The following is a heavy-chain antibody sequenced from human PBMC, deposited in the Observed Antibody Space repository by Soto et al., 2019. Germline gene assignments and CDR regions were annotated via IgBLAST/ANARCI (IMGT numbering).Heavy chain of an antibody. J-gene: IGHJ5*02. Sequence: GGSLRLSCAASGFTFSSYAMHWVRQAPGKGLEWVAVISYDGSNKYYADSVKGRFTISRDNSKNTLYLQMNSLRAEDTAVYYCARDRRQWLPHNWFDPWGQGTLVTVSS. D-gene: IGHD6-19*01. V-gene: IGHV3-30-3*01. CDR1: GFTFSSYA. CDR3: ARDRRQWLPHNWFDP. CDR2: ISYDGSNK.